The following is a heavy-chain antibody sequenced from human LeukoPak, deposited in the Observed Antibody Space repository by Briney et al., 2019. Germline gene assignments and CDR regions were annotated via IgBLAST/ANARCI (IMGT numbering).Heavy chain of an antibody. Sequence: GRSLRLSCAASGFTFSSYGMHWVRQAPGKGLEWVAVISYDGSSKYYADSVKGRFTISRDNSKNTLYLQMNSLRAEDTAVYYCAKVHYCSSTSCFPPTYYYYGMDVWGQGTTVTVSS. CDR1: GFTFSSYG. CDR3: AKVHYCSSTSCFPPTYYYYGMDV. CDR2: ISYDGSSK. D-gene: IGHD2-2*01. V-gene: IGHV3-30*18. J-gene: IGHJ6*02.